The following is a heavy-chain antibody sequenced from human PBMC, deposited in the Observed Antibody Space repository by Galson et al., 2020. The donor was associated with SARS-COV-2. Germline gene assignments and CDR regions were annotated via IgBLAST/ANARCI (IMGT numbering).Heavy chain of an antibody. Sequence: SQTLSLTCAISGDSVSSNSAGWNWIRQSPSRGLEWLGRTYYRSKWYNEYALSVKSRITINPDTSKNHFSLQLNSVTPEDTAVYYCARGTEGRGVIDYFDYWGQGTLVTVSP. V-gene: IGHV6-1*01. CDR1: GDSVSSNSAG. CDR3: ARGTEGRGVIDYFDY. D-gene: IGHD3-10*01. J-gene: IGHJ4*02. CDR2: TYYRSKWYN.